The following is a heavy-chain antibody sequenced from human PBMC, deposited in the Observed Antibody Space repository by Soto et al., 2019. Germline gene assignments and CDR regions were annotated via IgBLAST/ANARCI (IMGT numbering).Heavy chain of an antibody. J-gene: IGHJ4*02. Sequence: PSVKVSCNASGYTFTSYAMHLVLQAPGQRLEWMGWINAGNCNTKYSQKFQGRVTITRDTSASTAYMELSSLRSEDTAVYYCARDVGSLAWDYWGQGTLVTVSS. CDR2: INAGNCNT. V-gene: IGHV1-3*01. CDR1: GYTFTSYA. CDR3: ARDVGSLAWDY. D-gene: IGHD3-16*01.